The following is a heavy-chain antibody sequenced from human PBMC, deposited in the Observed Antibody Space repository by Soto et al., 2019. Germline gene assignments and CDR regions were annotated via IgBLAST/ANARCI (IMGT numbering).Heavy chain of an antibody. CDR1: GYTFTSYA. D-gene: IGHD6-13*01. V-gene: IGHV1-3*01. CDR2: INAGNGNT. Sequence: QVQLVQSGAEVKKPGASVKVSCKASGYTFTSYAMHWVRQAPGQRLEWMGWINAGNGNTKYSQKFQGRVTITRDTSASTAYMELSSLRSEDTAVYYCAREYSSNWTGGDYYYYGMDVWGQGTTVTVSS. J-gene: IGHJ6*02. CDR3: AREYSSNWTGGDYYYYGMDV.